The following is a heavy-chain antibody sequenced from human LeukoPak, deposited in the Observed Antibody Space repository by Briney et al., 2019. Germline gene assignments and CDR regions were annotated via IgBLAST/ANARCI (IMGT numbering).Heavy chain of an antibody. J-gene: IGHJ6*03. CDR2: INPNSGGT. CDR3: ARDHRTKSNYYDSSGSKGSCYYYYMDV. CDR1: GYTFTGYY. Sequence: ASVKVSCKASGYTFTGYYMHWVRQAPGQGLEWMGWINPNSGGTNYAQKFQGRVTMTRDTSISTAYMELSRLRSDDTAVYYCARDHRTKSNYYDSSGSKGSCYYYYMDVWGKGTTVTISS. D-gene: IGHD3-22*01. V-gene: IGHV1-2*02.